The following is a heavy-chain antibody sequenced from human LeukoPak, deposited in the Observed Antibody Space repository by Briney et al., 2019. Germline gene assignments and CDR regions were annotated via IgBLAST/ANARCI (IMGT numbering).Heavy chain of an antibody. CDR2: IYYSGST. CDR1: GGSISSYY. V-gene: IGHV4-59*01. CDR3: ARASSGSYYVFDY. J-gene: IGHJ4*02. D-gene: IGHD1-26*01. Sequence: SETLSLTCTVSGGSISSYYWSWIRQPPGKGLEWIGYIYYSGSTNYNPSLKSRVTISVDTTKNQFSLKLSSVTAADTAVYYCARASSGSYYVFDYWGQGILVTVSS.